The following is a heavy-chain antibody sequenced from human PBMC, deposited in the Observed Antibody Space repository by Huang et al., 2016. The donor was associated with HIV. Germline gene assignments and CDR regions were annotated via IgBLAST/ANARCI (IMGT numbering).Heavy chain of an antibody. J-gene: IGHJ6*03. CDR2: IYYTGST. Sequence: QLLLQESGPGLVKPSEALALTCAVSGGSIRSSDYHWGWIRQPPGKGLEWLGGIYYTGSTHYSPSLKSRVTIAVDTSKNLFFLNLTSMTAADTAVYYCARHREGPVAYYSGWGSHLNYMDVWGRGRTVVVSS. CDR3: ARHREGPVAYYSGWGSHLNYMDV. CDR1: GGSIRSSDYH. D-gene: IGHD3-10*01. V-gene: IGHV4-39*01.